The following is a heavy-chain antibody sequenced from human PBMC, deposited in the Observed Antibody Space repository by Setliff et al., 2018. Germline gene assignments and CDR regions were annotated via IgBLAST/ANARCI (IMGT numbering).Heavy chain of an antibody. CDR1: GGTFSSYG. J-gene: IGHJ3*02. V-gene: IGHV1-69*06. CDR3: ATNSGGNTIDAFDI. D-gene: IGHD2-15*01. Sequence: GASVKVSCKASGGTFSSYGISWVRQAPGQGLEWMGGIIPIFGTANYAQKFQGRVTMTEDTSTDTAYMELSSLRSEDTAVYYCATNSGGNTIDAFDIWGQGTMVTVSS. CDR2: IIPIFGTA.